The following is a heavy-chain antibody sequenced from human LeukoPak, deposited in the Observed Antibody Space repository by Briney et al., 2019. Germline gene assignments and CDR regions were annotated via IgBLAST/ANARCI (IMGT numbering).Heavy chain of an antibody. CDR3: ARDRHQGAFDM. J-gene: IGHJ3*02. Sequence: GGSLRLSCAASRFTFGSSWMSWLRQAPGQGLESVSLIYSGGTTLYADSVKGRFTISRDNSKNTLYLQMNSLRAEDTAVYYCARDRHQGAFDMWGQGTMVIVSS. CDR1: RFTFGSSW. CDR2: IYSGGTT. D-gene: IGHD2-2*01. V-gene: IGHV3-53*01.